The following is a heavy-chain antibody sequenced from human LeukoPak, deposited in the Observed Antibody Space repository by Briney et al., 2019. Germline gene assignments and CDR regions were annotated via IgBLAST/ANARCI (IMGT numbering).Heavy chain of an antibody. J-gene: IGHJ5*02. CDR2: MSQSGST. V-gene: IGHV4-59*01. Sequence: SETLSLTCTVSGGSISSYYWSWIPQPPGKGLEWIGYMSQSGSTNYNPSLKGRVTISVDTSKNQFSLKLSSVTAADTAVYYCARERWFDPWGQGTLVTVSS. CDR1: GGSISSYY. CDR3: ARERWFDP.